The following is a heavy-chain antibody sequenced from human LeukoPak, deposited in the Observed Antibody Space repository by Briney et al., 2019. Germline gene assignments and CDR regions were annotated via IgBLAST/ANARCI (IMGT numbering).Heavy chain of an antibody. Sequence: GRSLRLSCAASGFTFSNYGMHWVRQAPGKGLEWVAVISYDGSNKYYAESVKGRFTISRDNSKNTLFLRMNSLRAEDTAVYYCAKESVAGSADYWGQGTLVTVSS. V-gene: IGHV3-30*18. D-gene: IGHD6-19*01. J-gene: IGHJ4*02. CDR2: ISYDGSNK. CDR1: GFTFSNYG. CDR3: AKESVAGSADY.